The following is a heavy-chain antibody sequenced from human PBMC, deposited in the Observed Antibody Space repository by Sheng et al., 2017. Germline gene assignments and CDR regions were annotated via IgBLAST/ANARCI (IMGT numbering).Heavy chain of an antibody. CDR3: ARELELGATRWFDP. Sequence: QVQLQESGPGLVKPSQTLSLTCTVSGDSVSSGNCYWSWIRQPAGRGLEWIGHIYTSVITNYNPSLKSRVTISVDTSKNQFSLRLTSVTAADTAMYYCARELELGATRWFDPWGQGTLVSVSS. J-gene: IGHJ5*02. CDR1: GDSVSSGNCY. D-gene: IGHD1-26*01. V-gene: IGHV4-61*02. CDR2: IYTSVIT.